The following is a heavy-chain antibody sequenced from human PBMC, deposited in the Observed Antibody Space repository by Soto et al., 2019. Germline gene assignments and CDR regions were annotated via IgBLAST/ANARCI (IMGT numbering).Heavy chain of an antibody. CDR3: ARARYGDYAYDAHYFDY. D-gene: IGHD4-17*01. V-gene: IGHV4-59*01. CDR1: GGSISSYY. Sequence: SETLSLTCTVSGGSISSYYWSWIRQPPGKGLEWIGYIYYSGSTNYNPSPKSRVTISVDTSKNQFSLKLSSVTAADTAVYYCARARYGDYAYDAHYFDYWGQGTLVTVSS. CDR2: IYYSGST. J-gene: IGHJ4*02.